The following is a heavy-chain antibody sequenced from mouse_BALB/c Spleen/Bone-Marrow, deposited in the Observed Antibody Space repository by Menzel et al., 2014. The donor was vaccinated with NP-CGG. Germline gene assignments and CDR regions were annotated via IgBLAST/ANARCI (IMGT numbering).Heavy chain of an antibody. J-gene: IGHJ2*01. CDR3: ARWDDRYDY. D-gene: IGHD2-14*01. CDR2: IDPATGKT. Sequence: VQMKESAAELVKPGASVKLSCTASVFHIKDTYMHWVKQGPEQGLEWIGRIDPATGKTKYEPKFQGKATITADTSSSTAYLQLSSLTSEDAADYYCARWDDRYDYWGQGTPLTVSS. CDR1: VFHIKDTY. V-gene: IGHV14-3*02.